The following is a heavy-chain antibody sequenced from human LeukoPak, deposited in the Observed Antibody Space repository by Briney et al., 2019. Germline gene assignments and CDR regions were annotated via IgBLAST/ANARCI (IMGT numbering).Heavy chain of an antibody. J-gene: IGHJ4*02. CDR1: GFTFSIYT. V-gene: IGHV3-21*01. D-gene: IGHD7-27*01. CDR2: ITSSSSSM. CDR3: ARDLAWGGY. Sequence: GGSLRLSCVASGFTFSIYTMSWVRRAPGKGPEWVSSITSSSSSMYSADSVKGRLTISRDNAKNSLYLQMNGLRAEDTAVYYCARDLAWGGYWGQGTLVTVSS.